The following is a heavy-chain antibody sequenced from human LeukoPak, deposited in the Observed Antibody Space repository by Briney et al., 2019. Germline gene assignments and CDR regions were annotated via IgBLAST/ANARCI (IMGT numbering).Heavy chain of an antibody. D-gene: IGHD3-3*01. Sequence: TGGSLRLSCAASGFTFSSYAMHWVRQALGKGLEWVAVISYDGSNKYYADSVKGRFTISRDNSKNTLYLQMNSLRAEDTAVYYCARDPHHYYDFCGGLYGMDVWGQGTTVTVSS. CDR1: GFTFSSYA. CDR3: ARDPHHYYDFCGGLYGMDV. J-gene: IGHJ6*02. V-gene: IGHV3-30-3*01. CDR2: ISYDGSNK.